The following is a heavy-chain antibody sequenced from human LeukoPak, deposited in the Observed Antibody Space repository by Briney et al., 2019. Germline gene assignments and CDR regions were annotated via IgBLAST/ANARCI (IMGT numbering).Heavy chain of an antibody. CDR1: GYTFTSYA. D-gene: IGHD3-10*01. CDR2: INAGNGNT. J-gene: IGHJ5*02. Sequence: ASVKVSCKASGYTFTSYAMHWVRQAPGQRLEWMGWINAGNGNTKYSQKFQGRVTITRDTSASTAYMELSSLRSEDTAVYYCARVGRITMVRGPYNWFDPWGQGTLVTVSS. V-gene: IGHV1-3*01. CDR3: ARVGRITMVRGPYNWFDP.